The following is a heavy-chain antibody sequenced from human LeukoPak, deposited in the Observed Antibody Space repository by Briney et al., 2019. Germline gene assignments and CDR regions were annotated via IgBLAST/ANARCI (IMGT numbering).Heavy chain of an antibody. CDR2: IKQDGSEK. CDR1: GFTVSSNY. V-gene: IGHV3-7*01. D-gene: IGHD6-13*01. Sequence: GGSLRLSCAASGFTVSSNYMSWVRQAPGKGLEWVANIKQDGSEKYYVDSVKGRFTISRDNAKNSLYLQMNSLRAEDTAVYYCARSPPSSSWYGDYWGQGTLVTVSS. CDR3: ARSPPSSSWYGDY. J-gene: IGHJ4*02.